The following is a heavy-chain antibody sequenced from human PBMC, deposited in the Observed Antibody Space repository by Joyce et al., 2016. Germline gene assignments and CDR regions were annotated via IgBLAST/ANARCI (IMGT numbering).Heavy chain of an antibody. CDR3: ASHRWGYGLDV. J-gene: IGHJ6*02. D-gene: IGHD7-27*01. CDR2: IYGGDNT. Sequence: EVQLVETGGDLIQPGGSLRLSCAVSGFTVSSDNMTWVRQAPGKGLEWVSVIYGGDNTNYAASVKGRFTISRDTSKNILYLQMNTLRPDDTAVYYCASHRWGYGLDVWGQGTTVIVSS. V-gene: IGHV3-53*02. CDR1: GFTVSSDN.